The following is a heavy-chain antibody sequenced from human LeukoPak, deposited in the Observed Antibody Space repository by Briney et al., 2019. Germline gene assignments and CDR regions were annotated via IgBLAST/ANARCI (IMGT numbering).Heavy chain of an antibody. J-gene: IGHJ4*02. CDR1: GDSITSGGYY. CDR2: IYKTGST. V-gene: IGHV4-31*03. CDR3: ARDVLR. Sequence: KASQTLPLTCTVSGDSITSGGYYWSWIRQRPGKGLEWIGYIYKTGSTYYNPSLKSRVTMSVDTSRNQFSLKLNSVTAADTAVYYCARDVLRWGQGTLVTVSS.